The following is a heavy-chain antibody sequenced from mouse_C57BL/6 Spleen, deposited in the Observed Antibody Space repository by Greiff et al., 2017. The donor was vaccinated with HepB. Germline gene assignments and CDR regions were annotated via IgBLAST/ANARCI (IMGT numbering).Heavy chain of an antibody. CDR3: ARVYYDYVWFSD. D-gene: IGHD2-4*01. J-gene: IGHJ3*01. Sequence: QVQLVESGPELARPGASVKISCKASGYTFTSYTIHWVKQRPGQGLEWIGCIYPGSGYTKYNEKFKDKATLTADTSSSTAYMQLSSLTSEDSAVYYCARVYYDYVWFSDWGQKTLVAVAA. CDR1: GYTFTSYT. V-gene: IGHV1-66*01. CDR2: IYPGSGYT.